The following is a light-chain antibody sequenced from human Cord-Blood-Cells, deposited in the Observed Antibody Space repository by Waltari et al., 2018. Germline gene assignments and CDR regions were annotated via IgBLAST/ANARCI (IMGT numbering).Light chain of an antibody. CDR2: WAS. CDR3: QQYYSTPPT. CDR1: QSVLYSSNNKNY. J-gene: IGKJ1*01. V-gene: IGKV4-1*01. Sequence: DIVMTPSPDSLAVSLGERATINCKSSQSVLYSSNNKNYSAWYQQKPGQPPKLLIYWASTRESGVPDRFSGSGSGTDFTLTISSLQAEDVAVYYCQQYYSTPPTFGQGTKVEIK.